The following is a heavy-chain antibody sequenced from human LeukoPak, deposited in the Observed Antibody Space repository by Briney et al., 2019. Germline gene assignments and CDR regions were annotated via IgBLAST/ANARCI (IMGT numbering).Heavy chain of an antibody. Sequence: SETLSLTCTVCGGSISSYYWSWIRQPPGKGLEWIGYIDYSGSTNYNPSLKSRVTISVDTSKNQFSLKLSSVTAADTAVYYCASYSYYYDSSGYFDYWGQGTLVTVSS. CDR2: IDYSGST. V-gene: IGHV4-59*01. D-gene: IGHD3-22*01. J-gene: IGHJ4*02. CDR1: GGSISSYY. CDR3: ASYSYYYDSSGYFDY.